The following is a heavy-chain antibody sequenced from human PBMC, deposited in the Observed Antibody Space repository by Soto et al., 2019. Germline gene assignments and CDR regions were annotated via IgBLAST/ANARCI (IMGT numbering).Heavy chain of an antibody. J-gene: IGHJ4*02. Sequence: SWLCXRLSGASPVWTFMSYSIILFRHAPGKGLEFVSAISGSCGSRYYADSVKGRFTISRDNSKNTLYLQMNSLRAEDTAVYYCDKDSKKAEPAQGEFEQWGQRTLVNVYS. CDR1: VWTFMSYS. D-gene: IGHD3-10*01. CDR2: ISGSCGSR. V-gene: IGHV3-23*01. CDR3: DKDSKKAEPAQGEFEQ.